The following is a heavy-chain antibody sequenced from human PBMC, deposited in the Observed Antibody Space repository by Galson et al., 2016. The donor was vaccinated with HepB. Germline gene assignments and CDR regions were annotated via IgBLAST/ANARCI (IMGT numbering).Heavy chain of an antibody. CDR3: ARVTSFIRDIGTLDL. V-gene: IGHV3-72*01. Sequence: SLRLSCAASGFTFSDHYMDWVRQAPGKGLEWAGRIRKRSNGYTTEYGASVKGRFSVSRDDSENSMYLQMDSLKSEDTAVYYCARVTSFIRDIGTLDLWGRGTLVTVSS. D-gene: IGHD5-12*01. CDR1: GFTFSDHY. CDR2: IRKRSNGYTT. J-gene: IGHJ3*01.